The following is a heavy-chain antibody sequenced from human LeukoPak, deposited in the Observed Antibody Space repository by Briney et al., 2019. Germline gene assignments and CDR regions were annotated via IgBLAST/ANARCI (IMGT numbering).Heavy chain of an antibody. CDR1: GFTFSSYA. V-gene: IGHV3-23*01. CDR2: ISTSGGSA. CDR3: AKTGDTSGYYYHYDF. J-gene: IGHJ4*02. D-gene: IGHD3-22*01. Sequence: GGSLRLSCAASGFTFSSYAMSWVRRAPGKGLEWFSGISTSGGSASYADSVKGRFTISRDNPRNTLFMEMNSLRVEDTAVYYCAKTGDTSGYYYHYDFWGQGTLVTVSS.